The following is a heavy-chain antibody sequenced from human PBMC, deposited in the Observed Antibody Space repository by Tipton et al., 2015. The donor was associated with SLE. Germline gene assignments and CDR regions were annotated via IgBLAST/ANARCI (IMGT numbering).Heavy chain of an antibody. CDR3: ARDLRTSDDYSVHYYDALDI. J-gene: IGHJ6*02. CDR1: RGSISRGGYY. D-gene: IGHD3-16*01. Sequence: LRLSCTVSRGSISRGGYYWSWIRQHPGKGLEWIGYIYYSGSTLYNPSLKSRATISVDTSTNQFSLKLASVTAADTAVYYCARDLRTSDDYSVHYYDALDIWGQGTTVTVSS. V-gene: IGHV4-31*02. CDR2: IYYSGST.